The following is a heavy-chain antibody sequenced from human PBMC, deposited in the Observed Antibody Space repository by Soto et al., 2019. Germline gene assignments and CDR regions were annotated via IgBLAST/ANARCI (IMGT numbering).Heavy chain of an antibody. CDR1: GFTFSSYS. CDR3: ARRGRDGYNYFDY. J-gene: IGHJ4*02. D-gene: IGHD5-12*01. V-gene: IGHV3-21*01. Sequence: GGSLRLSCSASGFTFSSYSMNWVRQAPGKGLEWVSSISSSSSYIYYADSVKGRFTISRDNAKNSLYLQMNSLRAEDTAVYYCARRGRDGYNYFDYWGQGTLVTVSS. CDR2: ISSSSSYI.